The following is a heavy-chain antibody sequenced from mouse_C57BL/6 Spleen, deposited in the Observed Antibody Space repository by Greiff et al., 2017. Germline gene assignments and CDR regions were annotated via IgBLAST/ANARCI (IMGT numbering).Heavy chain of an antibody. J-gene: IGHJ4*01. V-gene: IGHV5-17*01. CDR1: GFTFSDYG. CDR3: TRERIRPYYYAMDY. D-gene: IGHD2-12*01. CDR2: ISSGSSTI. Sequence: EVQRVESGGGLVKPGGSLKLSCAASGFTFSDYGMHWVRQAPEKGLEWVAYISSGSSTIYYADTVKGRFTISRDNAKNTLFLQMTSLRSEDTALYYCTRERIRPYYYAMDYWGQGTSVTVSS.